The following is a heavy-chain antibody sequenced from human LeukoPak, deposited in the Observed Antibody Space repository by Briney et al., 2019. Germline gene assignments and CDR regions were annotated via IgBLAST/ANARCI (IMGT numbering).Heavy chain of an antibody. CDR3: ARTTSCSSTSCYLMFDP. V-gene: IGHV4-59*11. CDR2: IYYSGST. J-gene: IGHJ5*02. D-gene: IGHD2-2*01. CDR1: GGSISSHY. Sequence: PSETLSLTCTVSGGSISSHYWSWIRQPPGKGLEWIGYIYYSGSTNYNPSLKSRVTISVDTSKNQFSLKLSSVTAADTAVYYCARTTSCSSTSCYLMFDPWGQGTLVTVSS.